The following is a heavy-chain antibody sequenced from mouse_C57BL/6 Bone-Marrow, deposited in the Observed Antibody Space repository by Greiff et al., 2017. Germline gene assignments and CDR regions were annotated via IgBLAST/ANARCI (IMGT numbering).Heavy chain of an antibody. CDR3: ARDDGSSLFAY. CDR1: GYTFTGYW. J-gene: IGHJ3*01. D-gene: IGHD1-1*01. V-gene: IGHV1-9*01. Sequence: ELSCKATGYTFTGYWIVWVKQRPGHGLEWIGEILPGSGSTNYNEKFKGKATFTADTSSNTADMQLSSPTTEDSAIYYCARDDGSSLFAYWGQGTLVTVSA. CDR2: ILPGSGST.